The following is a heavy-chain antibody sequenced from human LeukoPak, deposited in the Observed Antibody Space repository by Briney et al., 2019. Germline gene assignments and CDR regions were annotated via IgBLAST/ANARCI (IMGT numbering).Heavy chain of an antibody. Sequence: PGGSLRLSCAASGFTFSSYGMHWVRQAPGKGLEWVAVISYDVSNKYYADSVKGRFTISRDNSKNTLYLQMNSLRAEDTAVYYCAKDLGGIVGARYYYYGMDVWGQGTTVTVSS. D-gene: IGHD1-26*01. J-gene: IGHJ6*02. CDR1: GFTFSSYG. CDR2: ISYDVSNK. CDR3: AKDLGGIVGARYYYYGMDV. V-gene: IGHV3-30*18.